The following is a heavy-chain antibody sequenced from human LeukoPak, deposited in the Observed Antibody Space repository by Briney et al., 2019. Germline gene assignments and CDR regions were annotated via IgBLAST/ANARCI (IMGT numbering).Heavy chain of an antibody. D-gene: IGHD3-22*01. Sequence: SGTLSLTCTVSGGSISSYYWSWIRQPAGKGLEWIGRIYTSGSTNYNPSLKSRVTMSVDTSKNQFSLKLSSVTAADTAVYYCARGQYYYDSSGQDAFDIWGQGTMVTVSS. J-gene: IGHJ3*02. V-gene: IGHV4-4*07. CDR1: GGSISSYY. CDR2: IYTSGST. CDR3: ARGQYYYDSSGQDAFDI.